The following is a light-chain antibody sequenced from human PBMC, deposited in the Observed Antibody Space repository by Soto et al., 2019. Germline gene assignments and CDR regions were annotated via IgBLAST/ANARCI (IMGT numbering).Light chain of an antibody. V-gene: IGLV1-40*01. CDR1: SSNIGAGYD. J-gene: IGLJ3*02. CDR2: GNS. CDR3: QSYDSSLSAL. Sequence: QSVLTQPPSVSGAPGQRDTISCTGSSSNIGAGYDVHWYQQLPGTAPKLLIYGNSNRPSGVPDRFSGSKSGTSASLAITGLQAEDEADYYCQSYDSSLSALFGGRTKLTVL.